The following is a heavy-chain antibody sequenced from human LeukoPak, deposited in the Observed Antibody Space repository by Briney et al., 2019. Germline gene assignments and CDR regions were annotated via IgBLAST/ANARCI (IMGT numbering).Heavy chain of an antibody. V-gene: IGHV3-7*01. CDR3: ARSPDGPDY. Sequence: GGSLRLSCAASGFTFSTYWLTWVRQAPGKGLEWVANIKQDGSEKFYVDSVKGRFTISGDNAKSSLYLQMNSLRAEDTAVYYCARSPDGPDYWGQGTLVTVSS. J-gene: IGHJ4*02. CDR1: GFTFSTYW. CDR2: IKQDGSEK.